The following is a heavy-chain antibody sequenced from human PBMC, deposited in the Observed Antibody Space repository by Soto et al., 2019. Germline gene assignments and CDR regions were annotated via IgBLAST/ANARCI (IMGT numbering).Heavy chain of an antibody. CDR2: IYYSGST. Sequence: PSETLSLTCTVSGGSISSSSYYWGWIRQPPGKGLEWIGYIYYSGSTNYNPSLKSRVTISVDTSKNQFSLKLSSVTAADTAVYYCARGYDILTAYYFDYWGQGTLVTVSS. V-gene: IGHV4-61*05. J-gene: IGHJ4*02. CDR1: GGSISSSSYY. D-gene: IGHD3-9*01. CDR3: ARGYDILTAYYFDY.